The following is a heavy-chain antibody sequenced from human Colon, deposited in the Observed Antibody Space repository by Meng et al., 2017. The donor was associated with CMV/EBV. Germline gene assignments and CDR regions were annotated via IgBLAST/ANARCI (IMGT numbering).Heavy chain of an antibody. V-gene: IGHV1-2*02. CDR3: ARGYCSSTSCYKGNDY. D-gene: IGHD2-2*02. CDR1: GYTFTGYY. Sequence: ASVKVSCKASGYTFTGYYMHWVRQAPGQGLEWMGWINPNSGGTNYAQKFQGRVTMTRDTSISTAYMELSGLRSDDTAVYYCARGYCSSTSCYKGNDYWGQGTLVTVSS. J-gene: IGHJ4*02. CDR2: INPNSGGT.